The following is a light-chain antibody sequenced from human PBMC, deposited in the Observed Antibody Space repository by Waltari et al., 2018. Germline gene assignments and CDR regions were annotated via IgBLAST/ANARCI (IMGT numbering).Light chain of an antibody. CDR1: QSINTW. CDR2: KAS. Sequence: DIQMTQSPSTLSASVGDRITITCRASQSINTWLAWYQQKPGKAPKLLISKASSLQSEVPSRFSGSGFGTEFTLTISSLHPDDSATYYCQRYSGYPPTFGGGTKVEIK. J-gene: IGKJ4*01. CDR3: QRYSGYPPT. V-gene: IGKV1-5*03.